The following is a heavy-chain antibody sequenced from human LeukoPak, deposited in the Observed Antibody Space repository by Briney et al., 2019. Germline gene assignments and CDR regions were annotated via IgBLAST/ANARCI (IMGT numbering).Heavy chain of an antibody. J-gene: IGHJ4*02. Sequence: GGSLRLSCAASGFIVSGDFMSWVRQAPGKGLEWVSVIYSDSSTYYADSVKGRFTISRDNTKNTLDLQMTGLRAEDTAVYYCARERGRGRDSPWFDYWGQGTLVTVSS. CDR3: ARERGRGRDSPWFDY. D-gene: IGHD1-26*01. V-gene: IGHV3-53*01. CDR1: GFIVSGDF. CDR2: IYSDSST.